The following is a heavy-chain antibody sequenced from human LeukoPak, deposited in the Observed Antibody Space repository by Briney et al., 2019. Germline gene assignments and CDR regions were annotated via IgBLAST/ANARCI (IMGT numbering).Heavy chain of an antibody. CDR3: AKDLDSSGYRFYFRH. J-gene: IGHJ1*01. V-gene: IGHV3-43*01. D-gene: IGHD3-22*01. CDR2: ISWDGGSR. Sequence: PGGSLRLSCAASGSSFDEYTLHWDRQAPGKGLEWVSLISWDGGSRDYADSVKGRFTISRDNSKNSLYLQMNSLRTEDTALYYCAKDLDSSGYRFYFRHWGQGTLVTVSS. CDR1: GSSFDEYT.